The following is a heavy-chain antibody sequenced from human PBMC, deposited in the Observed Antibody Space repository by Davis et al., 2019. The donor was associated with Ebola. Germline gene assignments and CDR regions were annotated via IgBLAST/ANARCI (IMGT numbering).Heavy chain of an antibody. CDR1: GFTLSSYW. CDR2: INSDGSLI. J-gene: IGHJ4*02. CDR3: ARGIGEV. D-gene: IGHD2-21*01. V-gene: IGHV3-74*01. Sequence: GESLKISCAASGFTLSSYWMHWVRQVPGKGLVWVSRINSDGSLIGYADSVKGRFTISRDNAKNTLYLQMNSLRAEDTAVYYCARGIGEVWGQGTLVTVSS.